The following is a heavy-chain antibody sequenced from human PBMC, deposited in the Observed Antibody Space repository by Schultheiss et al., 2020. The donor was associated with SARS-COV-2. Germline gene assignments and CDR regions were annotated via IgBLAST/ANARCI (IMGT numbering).Heavy chain of an antibody. D-gene: IGHD2-15*01. CDR1: GYTFTSYD. CDR3: ARGRVVAAHFFDY. Sequence: GESLKISCKASGYTFTSYDINWVRQATGQGLEWMGWMNPNSGGTNYAQKFQGRVTMTRDTSISTAYMELSRLRSDDTAVYYCARGRVVAAHFFDYWGQGTLVTVSS. V-gene: IGHV1-2*02. J-gene: IGHJ4*02. CDR2: MNPNSGGT.